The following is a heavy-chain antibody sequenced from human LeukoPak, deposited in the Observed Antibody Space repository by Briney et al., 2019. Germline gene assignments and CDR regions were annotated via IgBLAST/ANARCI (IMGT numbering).Heavy chain of an antibody. CDR1: GFTFNNYG. Sequence: PGGSLRLSCAASGFTFNNYGMHWVRQAPGKGLEWVAFIRYNGNNQYYADSVKGRFTISRDNSKNTLYLQMNSLKGDDTAVYYCARGRNPLGPSYYSSRDVWGKGTRSPSP. J-gene: IGHJ6*03. CDR3: ARGRNPLGPSYYSSRDV. D-gene: IGHD3-16*01. CDR2: IRYNGNNQ. V-gene: IGHV3-30*02.